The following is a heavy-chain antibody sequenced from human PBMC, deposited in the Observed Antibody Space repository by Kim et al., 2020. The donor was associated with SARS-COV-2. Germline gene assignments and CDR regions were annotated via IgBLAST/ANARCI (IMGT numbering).Heavy chain of an antibody. J-gene: IGHJ4*02. CDR3: AILPPGFLIGVRIY. CDR2: VTPILGTT. V-gene: IGHV1-69*08. Sequence: SVKVSCKASGCTFTSYPVNWVRQAPGQGLEWMGRVTPILGTTDYAPKFQDRVTITADKSITAAYLELNSLRSDDTAVYYCAILPPGFLIGVRIYWCQG. CDR1: GCTFTSYP. D-gene: IGHD3-9*01.